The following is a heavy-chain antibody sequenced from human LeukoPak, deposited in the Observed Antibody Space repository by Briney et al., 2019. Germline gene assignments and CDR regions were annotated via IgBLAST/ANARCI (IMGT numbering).Heavy chain of an antibody. J-gene: IGHJ4*02. CDR1: GGSFSSHA. D-gene: IGHD4-23*01. V-gene: IGHV1-69*13. Sequence: SVKVSFTASGGSFSSHAINWVRQAPGQGLEWMGGIIPIFGTANYAQKFQDRVTITAVESMSTVYMELSSLRSEDTAVYYCARGWLAESTVVTPYNYWGQGTLVTVSS. CDR2: IIPIFGTA. CDR3: ARGWLAESTVVTPYNY.